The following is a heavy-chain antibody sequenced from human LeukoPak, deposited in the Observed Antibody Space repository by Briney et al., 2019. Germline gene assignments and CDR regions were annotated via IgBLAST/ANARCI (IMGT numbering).Heavy chain of an antibody. J-gene: IGHJ4*02. CDR3: AKEYSSGWSYDY. D-gene: IGHD6-19*01. CDR1: GFTVSSYW. V-gene: IGHV3-33*06. Sequence: GGSRRLSCAAAGFTVSSYWVSWVRQAPGKGLEWVAVIWYDGSNKYYAGSVKGRFTISRDNSKNTLYLQMNSLRAEDTAVYYCAKEYSSGWSYDYWGQGTLVTVSS. CDR2: IWYDGSNK.